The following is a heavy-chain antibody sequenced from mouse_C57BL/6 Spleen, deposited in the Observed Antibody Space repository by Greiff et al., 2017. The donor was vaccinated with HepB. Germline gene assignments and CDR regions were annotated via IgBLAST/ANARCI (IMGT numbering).Heavy chain of an antibody. D-gene: IGHD2-2*01. CDR1: GYTFTSYG. CDR2: IYPRSGNT. V-gene: IGHV1-81*01. Sequence: QVQLKQSGAELARPGASVKLSCKASGYTFTSYGISWVKQSTGQGLEWIGEIYPRSGNTYYNEKFKGKATLTADKSSSTAYMELRSLTSEDSAVYFCANYGYDVWFAYWGQGTLVTVSA. CDR3: ANYGYDVWFAY. J-gene: IGHJ3*01.